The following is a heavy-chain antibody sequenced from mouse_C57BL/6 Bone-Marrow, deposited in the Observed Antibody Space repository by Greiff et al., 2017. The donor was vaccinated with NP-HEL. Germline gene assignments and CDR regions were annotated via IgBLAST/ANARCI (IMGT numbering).Heavy chain of an antibody. CDR1: GFSLTSYG. CDR3: ARPSNWGYAMDY. D-gene: IGHD4-1*01. Sequence: VKLMESGPGLVAPSQSLSITCTVSGFSLTSYGVHWVRQPPGKGLEWLVVIWSDGSTTYNSALKSRLSISKDNSKSQVFLKMNSLQTDDTAMYYCARPSNWGYAMDYWGQGTSVTVSS. V-gene: IGHV2-6*03. J-gene: IGHJ4*01. CDR2: IWSDGST.